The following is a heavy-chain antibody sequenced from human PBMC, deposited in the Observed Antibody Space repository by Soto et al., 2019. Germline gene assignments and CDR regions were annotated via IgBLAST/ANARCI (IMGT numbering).Heavy chain of an antibody. CDR2: IYWDDDK. CDR1: GFSLSTSGVG. J-gene: IGHJ5*02. D-gene: IGHD5-12*01. V-gene: IGHV2-5*02. Sequence: QITLKESGPTLVKPTQTLTLTCTFSGFSLSTSGVGVGWIRQPPGKALEWLALIYWDDDKRYSPSLKSRLTITKHTSKNQVVHTMTNIDPVDTATYYCAHSGSPKNWFDPWGQGTLVTVSS. CDR3: AHSGSPKNWFDP.